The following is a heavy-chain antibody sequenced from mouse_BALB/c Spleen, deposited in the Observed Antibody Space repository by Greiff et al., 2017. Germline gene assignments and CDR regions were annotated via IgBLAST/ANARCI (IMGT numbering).Heavy chain of an antibody. CDR2: INPYNDGT. Sequence: VQLKQSGPELVKPGASVKMSCKASGYTFTSYVMHWVKQKPGQGLEWIGYINPYNDGTKYNEKFKGKATLTSDKSSSTAYMELSSLTSEDSAVYYCAREDRYGSFAYWGQGTLVTVSA. D-gene: IGHD2-14*01. V-gene: IGHV1-14*01. CDR3: AREDRYGSFAY. J-gene: IGHJ3*01. CDR1: GYTFTSYV.